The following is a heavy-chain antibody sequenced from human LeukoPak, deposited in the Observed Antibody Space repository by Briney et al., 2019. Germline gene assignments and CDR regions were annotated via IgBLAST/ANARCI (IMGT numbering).Heavy chain of an antibody. CDR2: IRAGGGST. Sequence: PGGSLRLSCAASGFTVSSYYMTWVRQAPGKGLEWVSGIRAGGGSTNFADSVRGRFTLSTDNSKNTLYLQMNSLRAEDAAIYYCAKDGGSGMGFDPWGQGTLVTVSS. CDR3: AKDGGSGMGFDP. CDR1: GFTVSSYY. V-gene: IGHV3-23*01. D-gene: IGHD3-10*01. J-gene: IGHJ5*02.